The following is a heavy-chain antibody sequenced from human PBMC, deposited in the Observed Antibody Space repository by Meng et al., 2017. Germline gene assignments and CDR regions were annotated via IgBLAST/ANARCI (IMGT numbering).Heavy chain of an antibody. CDR2: IYHSGST. Sequence: HGRLQASGPGLVKPSGTLALTCAASGGSISSSNWWSWVRQPPGKGLEWIGEIYHSGSTNYNPSLKSRVTISVDKSKNQFSLKLSSVTAADTAVYYCARVVAATTLFLDYWGQGTLVTVSS. V-gene: IGHV4-4*02. CDR3: ARVVAATTLFLDY. CDR1: GGSISSSNW. J-gene: IGHJ4*02. D-gene: IGHD2-15*01.